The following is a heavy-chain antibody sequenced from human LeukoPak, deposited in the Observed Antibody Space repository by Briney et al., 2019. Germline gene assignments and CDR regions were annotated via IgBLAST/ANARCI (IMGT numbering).Heavy chain of an antibody. D-gene: IGHD2-15*01. CDR1: GFTFSNAW. V-gene: IGHV3-15*07. J-gene: IGHJ4*02. Sequence: GGSLRLSCAASGFTFSNAWMNWVRQAPGKGLEWVGRIKDKTDGGTTDYAAPVKGRFTISRDDSKNTLFLQMNSLRTEDTAVYYCSTPVTRWGQGTLVTVSS. CDR2: IKDKTDGGTT. CDR3: STPVTR.